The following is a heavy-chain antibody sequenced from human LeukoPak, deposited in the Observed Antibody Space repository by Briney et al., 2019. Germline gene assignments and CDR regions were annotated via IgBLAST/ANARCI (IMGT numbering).Heavy chain of an antibody. J-gene: IGHJ4*02. CDR2: IYYSGAI. CDR1: GGSITSYY. D-gene: IGHD3-22*01. Sequence: SETLSLTCTVSGGSITSYYWTWIRQPPGKGLEWIGYIYYSGAINYNPSLKSRVTISVDTSKNQCSLKLSSVTAADTAIYYCAGGGGSGYLKSTYWGQGTLVTVSS. CDR3: AGGGGSGYLKSTY. V-gene: IGHV4-59*01.